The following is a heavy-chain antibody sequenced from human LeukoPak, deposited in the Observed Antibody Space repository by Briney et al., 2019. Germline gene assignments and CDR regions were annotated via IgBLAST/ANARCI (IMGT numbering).Heavy chain of an antibody. D-gene: IGHD2-2*01. CDR2: ISGSGGST. CDR3: AKEGDIVVVPAAMGFDY. Sequence: SGGSLRLSCAASGFTFSSYAMSWVRQAPGKGLEWVSAISGSGGSTYYADSVKGRFTISRDNSKNTPYLRMNSLRAEDTAVYYCAKEGDIVVVPAAMGFDYWGQGTLVTVSS. CDR1: GFTFSSYA. J-gene: IGHJ4*02. V-gene: IGHV3-23*01.